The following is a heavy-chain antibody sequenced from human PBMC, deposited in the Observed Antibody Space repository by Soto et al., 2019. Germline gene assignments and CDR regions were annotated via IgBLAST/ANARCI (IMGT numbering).Heavy chain of an antibody. D-gene: IGHD3-22*01. CDR1: GYSFTSYW. J-gene: IGHJ4*02. CDR3: ARHSEYYDSSGYYPY. V-gene: IGHV5-10-1*01. Sequence: GESLKISCKGSGYSFTSYWISWVRQMPGKGLEWMGRIDPSDSYTNYSPSFQGHVTISADKSISTAYLQWSSLKASDTAMYYCARHSEYYDSSGYYPYWGQGTLVGVSS. CDR2: IDPSDSYT.